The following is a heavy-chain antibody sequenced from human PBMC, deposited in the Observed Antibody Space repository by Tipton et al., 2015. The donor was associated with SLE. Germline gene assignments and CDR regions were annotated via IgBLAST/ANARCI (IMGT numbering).Heavy chain of an antibody. CDR1: GGSISSDDYY. J-gene: IGHJ4*02. D-gene: IGHD2-15*01. CDR3: ANTHCSGGSCYSVY. CDR2: TSKSGST. Sequence: TLSLTCTVSGGSISSDDYYWTWIRQHPGKGLEWIGYTSKSGSTYYTPSLKSRVTISVDTSKNQFSLKLTSVTAADTAVYYCANTHCSGGSCYSVYWGQGTLVTVTS. V-gene: IGHV4-31*03.